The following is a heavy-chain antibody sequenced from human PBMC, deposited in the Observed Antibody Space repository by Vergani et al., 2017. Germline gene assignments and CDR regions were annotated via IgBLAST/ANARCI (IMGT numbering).Heavy chain of an antibody. D-gene: IGHD6-6*01. J-gene: IGHJ4*02. CDR2: INHSGST. V-gene: IGHV4-34*01. CDR3: ARGSAPPPGIAARELHY. Sequence: QVQLQQWGAGLLKPSETLSLTCAVYGGSFSGYYWSWIRQPPGKGLEWIGEINHSGSTNYNPSLKSRVTISVDTSKNQFSLKLSSVTAADTAVYYCARGSAPPPGIAARELHYWGQGTRVTVSS. CDR1: GGSFSGYY.